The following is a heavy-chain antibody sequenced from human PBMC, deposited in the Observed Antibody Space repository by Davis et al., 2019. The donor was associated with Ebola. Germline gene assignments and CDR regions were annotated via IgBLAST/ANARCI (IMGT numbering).Heavy chain of an antibody. J-gene: IGHJ5*01. CDR2: ISAYNGNT. V-gene: IGHV1-18*04. CDR3: AREAGATTRIYDS. CDR1: GYTFTGYY. Sequence: ASVKVSCKASGYTFTGYYMHWVRQAPGQGLEWMGWISAYNGNTNYAQKLQGRVTMTTDTSRSTAYMELRSLRSDDTAVYYCAREAGATTRIYDSRGQGTLVTVSS. D-gene: IGHD1-26*01.